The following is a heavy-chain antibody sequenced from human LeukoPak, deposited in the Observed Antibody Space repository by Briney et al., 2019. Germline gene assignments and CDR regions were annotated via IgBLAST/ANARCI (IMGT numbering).Heavy chain of an antibody. D-gene: IGHD6-19*01. CDR1: GGSISSYY. Sequence: PSETLSLTCTVSGGSISSYYWSWIRQPPGKGLEWIGYNYYSGSTNYNPSLKGRVTISVDTSKNQLSLKLRSVTAADTAVYYCARGLGGSSGCFGYWGQGTLVTVSS. CDR3: ARGLGGSSGCFGY. V-gene: IGHV4-59*01. CDR2: NYYSGST. J-gene: IGHJ4*02.